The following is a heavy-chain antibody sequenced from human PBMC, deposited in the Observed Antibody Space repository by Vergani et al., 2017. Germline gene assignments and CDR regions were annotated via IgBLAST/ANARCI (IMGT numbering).Heavy chain of an antibody. CDR3: AKDIGIVMVPVSPDF. J-gene: IGHJ4*02. Sequence: QVQLAESGGGVVQPGRSLRLSCAGSGFTLSSHAMHWVRQAPGKGLEWVAFIWYDGSKEYYADSVKGRFTISRDNSKNTLYLQMDSLRAGDTALYYCAKDIGIVMVPVSPDFWGQGTLVTVSS. D-gene: IGHD2/OR15-2a*01. CDR2: IWYDGSKE. CDR1: GFTLSSHA. V-gene: IGHV3-33*06.